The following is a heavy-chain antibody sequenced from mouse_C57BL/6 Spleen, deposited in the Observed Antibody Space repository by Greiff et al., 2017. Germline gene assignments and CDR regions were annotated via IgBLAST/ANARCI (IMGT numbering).Heavy chain of an antibody. CDR2: IDPNSGGT. J-gene: IGHJ2*01. V-gene: IGHV1-72*01. D-gene: IGHD2-12*01. Sequence: QVQLQQPGAELVKPGASVKLSCKASGYTFTSYWMHWVKQRPGRGLEWIGMIDPNSGGTKYNEKFKSKATLTVDKPSSTAYMQLSSLTSEDSAVYYCARGDYSNDGDYFDYWGQGTTLTVSS. CDR1: GYTFTSYW. CDR3: ARGDYSNDGDYFDY.